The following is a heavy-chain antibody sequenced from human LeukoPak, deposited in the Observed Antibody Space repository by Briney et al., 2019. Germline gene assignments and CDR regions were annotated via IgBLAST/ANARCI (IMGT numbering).Heavy chain of an antibody. Sequence: GGSLRLSCATSGFTFSNYGMHWVRQAPGKGLEWVAVVSYEGKSQYYADSVRGRFTISRDNSKNTLYLQMNSLRGEDAAVYYCANYGSVSYFAYWGQGTLVTVSS. J-gene: IGHJ4*02. CDR1: GFTFSNYG. CDR2: VSYEGKSQ. V-gene: IGHV3-30*18. D-gene: IGHD3-10*01. CDR3: ANYGSVSYFAY.